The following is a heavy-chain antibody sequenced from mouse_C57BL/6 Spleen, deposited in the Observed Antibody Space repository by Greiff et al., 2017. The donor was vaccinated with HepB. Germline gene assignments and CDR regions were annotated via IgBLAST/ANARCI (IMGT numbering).Heavy chain of an antibody. CDR3: ARRGNYDPFDY. D-gene: IGHD2-4*01. CDR2: IYPGDGDT. V-gene: IGHV1-80*01. CDR1: GYAFSSYW. Sequence: QVQLQQSGAELVKPGASVKISCKASGYAFSSYWMNWVKQRPGKGLEWIGQIYPGDGDTNYNGKFKGKATLTADKSSSTAYMQLSSLTSEDSAVYFCARRGNYDPFDYWGQGTTLTVSS. J-gene: IGHJ2*01.